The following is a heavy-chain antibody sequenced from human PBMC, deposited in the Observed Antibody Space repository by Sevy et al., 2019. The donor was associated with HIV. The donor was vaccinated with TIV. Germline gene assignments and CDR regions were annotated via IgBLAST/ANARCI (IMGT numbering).Heavy chain of an antibody. J-gene: IGHJ2*01. CDR2: ISGRGGST. CDR3: AKELFGAAAAFYGYFDL. V-gene: IGHV3-23*01. D-gene: IGHD6-13*01. CDR1: EFTFSSYA. Sequence: GGSLRLSCAASEFTFSSYAMSWVRQAPGKGLEWVSAISGRGGSTYYAYSVKGRFTISRDNSKNTLYLQMNSLRAEDTALYYCAKELFGAAAAFYGYFDLWGRGTLVTVSS.